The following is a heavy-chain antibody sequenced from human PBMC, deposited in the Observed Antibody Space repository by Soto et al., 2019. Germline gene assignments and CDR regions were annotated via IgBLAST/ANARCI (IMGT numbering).Heavy chain of an antibody. Sequence: SETLSLTCTVSGGSVSSGSYYWSWIRQPPGKGLEWIGYIYYSGTTNYNPSLKSRVTISVDTSKNQFSLKLSSVTAADTAVYYCARGPVWLSTTLPENDYWGQGTLVTVSS. CDR1: GGSVSSGSYY. V-gene: IGHV4-61*01. J-gene: IGHJ4*02. CDR3: ARGPVWLSTTLPENDY. CDR2: IYYSGTT. D-gene: IGHD5-12*01.